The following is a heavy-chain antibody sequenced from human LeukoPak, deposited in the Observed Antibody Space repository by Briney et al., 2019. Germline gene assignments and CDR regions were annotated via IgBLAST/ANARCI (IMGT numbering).Heavy chain of an antibody. Sequence: ASVKVSCKSSGYTFTGYHLHWVRQAPGQGLEWVGMINPTGGSTTYAQRFQGRVTMSSDTSTSTVYMDLGSLGSEDTAVYYCARDFGGQGFDYWGQGTLVTVSS. CDR2: INPTGGST. CDR1: GYTFTGYH. V-gene: IGHV1-46*01. D-gene: IGHD3-16*01. J-gene: IGHJ4*02. CDR3: ARDFGGQGFDY.